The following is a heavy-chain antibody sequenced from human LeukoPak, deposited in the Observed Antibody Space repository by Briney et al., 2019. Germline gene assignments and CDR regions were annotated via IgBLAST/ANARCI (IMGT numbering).Heavy chain of an antibody. CDR1: GFTFSSYA. J-gene: IGHJ4*02. D-gene: IGHD2-21*01. CDR3: ARGPALWYFDY. CDR2: ISKSGGSS. V-gene: IGHV3-23*01. Sequence: GGSLRLSCAASGFTFSSYAMSWVRQAPGKGLEWVSGISKSGGSSYYADSVKGRFTISRDNSKNTLYLQMNSLRAEDTAVYYCARGPALWYFDYWGQGTLVTVSS.